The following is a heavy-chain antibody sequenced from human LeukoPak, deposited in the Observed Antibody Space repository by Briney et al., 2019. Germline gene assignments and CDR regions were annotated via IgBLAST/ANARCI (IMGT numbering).Heavy chain of an antibody. CDR2: INSDGSST. D-gene: IGHD3-10*01. V-gene: IGHV3-74*01. CDR3: ARDGSGNSLYYYGMDV. Sequence: PGGSLRLSCAASGFTFSSYWMHWVRQAPGKGLVWVSRINSDGSSTRYVDSVKGRFTISRDNAKNTLYLQMNSLRAEDTAVYYCARDGSGNSLYYYGMDVWGQGTTVTVSS. CDR1: GFTFSSYW. J-gene: IGHJ6*02.